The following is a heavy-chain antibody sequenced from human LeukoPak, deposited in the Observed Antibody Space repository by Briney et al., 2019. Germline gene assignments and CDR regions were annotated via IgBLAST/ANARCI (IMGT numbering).Heavy chain of an antibody. CDR2: IKQDGSEK. CDR3: ARDQMGGYSYGYNDY. D-gene: IGHD5-18*01. J-gene: IGHJ4*02. V-gene: IGHV3-7*01. CDR1: GFTFSSYW. Sequence: GGSLRFSCAASGFTFSSYWMSWVRQAPGKGLEWVANIKQDGSEKYYVDSVKGRFTISRDNAKNSLYLQMNSLRAEDTAVYYCARDQMGGYSYGYNDYWGQGTLVTVSS.